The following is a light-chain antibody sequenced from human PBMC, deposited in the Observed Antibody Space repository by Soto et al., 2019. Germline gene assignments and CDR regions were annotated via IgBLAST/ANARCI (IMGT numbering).Light chain of an antibody. CDR1: NSNIGTNP. V-gene: IGLV1-44*01. J-gene: IGLJ1*01. Sequence: QSVLTQPPSASGTPGQRVTISCSGSNSNIGTNPVNWYQQLPGTAPKLLIYNNNQRPSGVPDRFSGSKSGTSASLAIRGLQSEDEADYYCAGWDDSLDGYVFGTGTKLTVL. CDR3: AGWDDSLDGYV. CDR2: NNN.